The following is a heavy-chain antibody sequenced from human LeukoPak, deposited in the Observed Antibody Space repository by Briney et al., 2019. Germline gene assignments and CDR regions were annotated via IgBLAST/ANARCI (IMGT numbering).Heavy chain of an antibody. Sequence: AGGSLRLSCATSGFTFSNYWMSWVRRAPGKGLEWVANIKQDGSDKYYVDSVKGRFTISRDNAKNSLYLQMNSLRAEDTALYYCAGGTGWLIDSWGQGTLVTVSS. CDR1: GFTFSNYW. D-gene: IGHD6-19*01. CDR2: IKQDGSDK. CDR3: AGGTGWLIDS. V-gene: IGHV3-7*01. J-gene: IGHJ4*02.